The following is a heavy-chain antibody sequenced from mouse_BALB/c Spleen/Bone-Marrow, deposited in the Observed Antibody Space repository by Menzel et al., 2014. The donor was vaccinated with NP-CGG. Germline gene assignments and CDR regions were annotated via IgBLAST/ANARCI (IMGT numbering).Heavy chain of an antibody. V-gene: IGHV1-54*01. D-gene: IGHD1-1*01. Sequence: QVQLQQSGAELVRPGTSVKVSCKASGYAFTNYLIDWVKQRPGQGLEWIGVINPGSGGTNYNEKFKGKATLTADKSSSTPYMQLSSLTSDDSAVYFCARGITTGYFDYWGQGTPLTVSS. CDR2: INPGSGGT. CDR3: ARGITTGYFDY. J-gene: IGHJ2*01. CDR1: GYAFTNYL.